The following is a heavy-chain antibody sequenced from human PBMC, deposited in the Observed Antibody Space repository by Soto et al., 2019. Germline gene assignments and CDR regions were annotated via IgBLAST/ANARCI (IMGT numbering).Heavy chain of an antibody. CDR2: IYSGGST. CDR1: GFTVSSNY. D-gene: IGHD3-16*01. V-gene: IGHV3-66*01. J-gene: IGHJ4*02. Sequence: GGSLRLSCAASGFTVSSNYMSWVRQAPGKGLEWVSVIYSGGSTYYADSVKGRFTISRDNSKNTLYLQMNSLRAEDTAVYYCERDKGDDYYVDYWGQGTLVTVSS. CDR3: ERDKGDDYYVDY.